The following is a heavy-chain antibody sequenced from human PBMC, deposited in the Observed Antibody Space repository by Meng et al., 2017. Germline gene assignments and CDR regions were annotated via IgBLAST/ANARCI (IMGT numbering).Heavy chain of an antibody. V-gene: IGHV1-2*06. CDR2: INPKSGDT. D-gene: IGHD3-16*01. CDR3: ARGADSLGHELDY. CDR1: GYNFPDYY. J-gene: IGHJ4*02. Sequence: QVQLVQSGAEVKKPGASVKVSCKPSGYNFPDYYIHWVRRAPGQGLEWMGRINPKSGDTHYAQKFQARVTMTGDTSISTAYMELSGLRSDDTAMYYCARGADSLGHELDYWGQGTLVTVSS.